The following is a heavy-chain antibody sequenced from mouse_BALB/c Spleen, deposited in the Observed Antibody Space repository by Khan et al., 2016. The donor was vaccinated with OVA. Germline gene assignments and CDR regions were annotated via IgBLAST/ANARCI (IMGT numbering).Heavy chain of an antibody. CDR3: ARVRYGNWYFDV. V-gene: IGHV1-87*01. J-gene: IGHJ1*01. Sequence: VQLQQSGAELARPGASVKLSCKASGYSFTSYWMQWVKQRPGQGLEWIGAIYPGDGDTRYTQKFKGKATLTADNSSSTAYMQLSSLASEDSAIYYCARVRYGNWYFDVWGAGTTVTVSS. D-gene: IGHD2-1*01. CDR2: IYPGDGDT. CDR1: GYSFTSYW.